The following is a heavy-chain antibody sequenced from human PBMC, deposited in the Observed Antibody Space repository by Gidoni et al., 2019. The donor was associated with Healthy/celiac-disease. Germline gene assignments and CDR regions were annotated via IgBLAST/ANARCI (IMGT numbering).Heavy chain of an antibody. J-gene: IGHJ4*02. D-gene: IGHD5-12*01. V-gene: IGHV4-30-4*01. CDR3: ARDHRAKKGKTAHFDY. Sequence: QVQLQESGPGLVKPSQTLSLTCTVSGGSIRSGDYYWSWIRQPPGKGLEWIGYIYYSGSTYYNPSLKSRVTISVDTSKNQFSLKLSSVTAADTAVYYCARDHRAKKGKTAHFDYWGQGTLVTVSS. CDR1: GGSIRSGDYY. CDR2: IYYSGST.